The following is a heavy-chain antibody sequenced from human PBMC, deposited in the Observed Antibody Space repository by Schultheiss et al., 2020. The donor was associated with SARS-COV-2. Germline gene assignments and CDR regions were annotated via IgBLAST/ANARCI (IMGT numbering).Heavy chain of an antibody. CDR2: IYHSGST. CDR1: GGSISSSNW. Sequence: SETLSLTCAVSGGSISSSNWWSWVRQPPGKGLEWIGEIYHSGSTNYNPSLKSRVTISVDKSKNQFSLKLSSVTAADTAVYYCARGGYYDYVWGSYRYDFDYWGQGTLVTVSS. D-gene: IGHD3-16*02. V-gene: IGHV4-4*02. J-gene: IGHJ4*02. CDR3: ARGGYYDYVWGSYRYDFDY.